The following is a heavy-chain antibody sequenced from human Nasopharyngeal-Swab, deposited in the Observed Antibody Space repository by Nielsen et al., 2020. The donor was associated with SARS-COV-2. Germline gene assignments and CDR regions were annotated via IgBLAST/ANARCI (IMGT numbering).Heavy chain of an antibody. CDR3: ATWMTAHFDY. V-gene: IGHV3-64*04. Sequence: GGSLRLSCSASGFTFSSYAMHWVRQAPGKGLEYVSAISSNGGSTYYADSVKGRFTISRDNSRNTAYLQIKSLRVEDAAVYYCATWMTAHFDYWGQGTLVT. CDR2: ISSNGGST. J-gene: IGHJ4*02. CDR1: GFTFSSYA. D-gene: IGHD5-18*01.